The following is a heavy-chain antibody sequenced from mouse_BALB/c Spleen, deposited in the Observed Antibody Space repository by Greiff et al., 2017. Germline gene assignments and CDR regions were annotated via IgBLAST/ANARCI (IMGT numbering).Heavy chain of an antibody. D-gene: IGHD1-1*01. V-gene: IGHV1S135*01. J-gene: IGHJ4*01. CDR3: ARGDITTVAMDY. CDR1: GYSFTGYN. CDR2: IDPYNGGT. Sequence: EVQLVESGPELGKPGASVKISCKASGYSFTGYNMYWVKQSHRKSLEWIGYIDPYNGGTSYNQKSKGKATLTVDKSSSTAYMHLNSLTSEDSAIYYCARGDITTVAMDYWGQGTSVTVSA.